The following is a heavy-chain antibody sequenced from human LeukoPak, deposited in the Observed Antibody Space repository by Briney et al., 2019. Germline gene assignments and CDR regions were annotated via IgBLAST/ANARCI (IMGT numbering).Heavy chain of an antibody. V-gene: IGHV3-23*01. D-gene: IGHD3-3*01. CDR1: GFTFSTYG. CDR3: ARDPGHYDFWSGYYLYYGMDV. Sequence: GGSLRLSCAASGFTFSTYGMSWVRQAPGKGLEWVSAISGNGGTTYYADSVKGRFTISRDNAKNSLYLQMNSLRAEDTAVYYCARDPGHYDFWSGYYLYYGMDVWGQGTTVTVSS. CDR2: ISGNGGTT. J-gene: IGHJ6*02.